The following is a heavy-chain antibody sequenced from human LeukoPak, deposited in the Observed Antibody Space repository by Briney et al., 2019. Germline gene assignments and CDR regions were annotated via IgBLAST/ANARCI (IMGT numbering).Heavy chain of an antibody. V-gene: IGHV3-30*02. CDR3: AKDQNDYVWGSYWMVFDY. CDR2: IRYDGSNK. J-gene: IGHJ4*02. CDR1: GFTFSSYG. Sequence: GGSLRLSCAASGFTFSSYGMHWVRQAPGKGLERVAFIRYDGSNKYYADSVKGRFTISRENPKNKLYLQSNSLRAEDTAVYYCAKDQNDYVWGSYWMVFDYWGQGTLVTVSS. D-gene: IGHD3-16*01.